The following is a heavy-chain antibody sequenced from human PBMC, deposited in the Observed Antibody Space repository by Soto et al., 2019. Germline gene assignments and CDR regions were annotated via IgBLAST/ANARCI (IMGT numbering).Heavy chain of an antibody. CDR2: IDPSGGST. Sequence: ASVKVSCKASGYSFTTYYINWMRQAPGQGLEWMGIIDPSGGSTTYAQKFQGRVTMTRDTSTRTFYMELSSLRSEDTAIYYCARDQRGAYDFWGQGSLVTVS. D-gene: IGHD3-3*01. CDR3: ARDQRGAYDF. V-gene: IGHV1-46*01. J-gene: IGHJ4*02. CDR1: GYSFTTYY.